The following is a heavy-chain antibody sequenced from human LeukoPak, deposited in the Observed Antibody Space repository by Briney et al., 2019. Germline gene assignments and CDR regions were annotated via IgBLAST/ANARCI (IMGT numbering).Heavy chain of an antibody. CDR2: IIPIFGTA. D-gene: IGHD3-22*01. J-gene: IGHJ4*02. CDR1: GGTFSNYA. Sequence: ASVKVSRKASGGTFSNYAINWVRQAPGQGLEWMGGIIPIFGTANYAQKFQGRVTITADKSTSTVYMELNSLKSEDTAVYHCARGWDYDSGGRPTAYVYWGQGTLVTVSS. CDR3: ARGWDYDSGGRPTAYVY. V-gene: IGHV1-69*06.